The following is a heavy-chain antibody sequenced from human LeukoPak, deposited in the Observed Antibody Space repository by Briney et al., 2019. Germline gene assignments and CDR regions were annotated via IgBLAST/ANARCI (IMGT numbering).Heavy chain of an antibody. CDR2: ISGSGGST. D-gene: IGHD2-2*01. CDR3: ARGEKFSSSTSCYEP. V-gene: IGHV3-23*01. Sequence: GGSLRLSCAASGFTFSNYAMSWVRQAPGKGLEWVSAISGSGGSTYYADSVKGRFTISRDNAKNSLYLQMNSLRAEDTAVYYCARGEKFSSSTSCYEPWGQGTLVTVSS. CDR1: GFTFSNYA. J-gene: IGHJ4*02.